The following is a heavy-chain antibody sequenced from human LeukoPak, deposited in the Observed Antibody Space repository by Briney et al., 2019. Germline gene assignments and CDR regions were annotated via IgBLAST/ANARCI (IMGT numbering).Heavy chain of an antibody. D-gene: IGHD2-21*02. CDR1: GGPISSYY. V-gene: IGHV4-59*01. CDR3: ARGKVTSNWFDP. CDR2: IYDSGST. J-gene: IGHJ5*02. Sequence: SETLSLTCTVSGGPISSYYWSWIRQPPGKGLEWIGYIYDSGSTNYNPSLKSRVTISVDTSKNQFSLKLSSVTAADTAVYYCARGKVTSNWFDPWGQGTLVTVSS.